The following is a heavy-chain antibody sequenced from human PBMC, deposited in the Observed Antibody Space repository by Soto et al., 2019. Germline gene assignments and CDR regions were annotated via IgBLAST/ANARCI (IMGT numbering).Heavy chain of an antibody. D-gene: IGHD3-3*01. J-gene: IGHJ6*02. CDR2: ISAYNGNT. Sequence: QVQLVQSGAEVKKPGASVKVSCKASGYTFTSYGISWVRQAPGQGLEGMGWISAYNGNTNYAQKLQGRVTMTTDTTTSTAYMELRSLRFDDTAVYYCARDLPLQFLEWLPDYCGMDVWGQGTTVTVSS. CDR1: GYTFTSYG. CDR3: ARDLPLQFLEWLPDYCGMDV. V-gene: IGHV1-18*01.